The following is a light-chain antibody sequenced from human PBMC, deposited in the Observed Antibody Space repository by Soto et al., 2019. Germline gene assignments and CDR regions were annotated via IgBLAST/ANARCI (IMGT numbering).Light chain of an antibody. J-gene: IGLJ1*01. CDR1: SSDIGAYNY. CDR3: SSYTNAKTYV. Sequence: QSVLTQPASMSGSPGQSITISCAGTSSDIGAYNYVSWYQQHPGEAPKLTIYNVNNRPSGVSSRFSGSKSGNTASLTNSGLQTEDEADYYCSSYTNAKTYVVGTGTKLTVL. V-gene: IGLV2-14*03. CDR2: NVN.